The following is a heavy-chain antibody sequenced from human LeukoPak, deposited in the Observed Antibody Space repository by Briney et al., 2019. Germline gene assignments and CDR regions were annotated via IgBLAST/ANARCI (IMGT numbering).Heavy chain of an antibody. D-gene: IGHD2-2*01. Sequence: GGSLRPSCAASGFIFSSYWMSWVRQAPGKGLEWVANIKEDGSEKYYVDSVKGRFTISRDNAKNSLYLQTNSLRAEDTAVYYCARRALRYCSSTSCPAQYYGVDVWGKGTTVTVSS. CDR2: IKEDGSEK. V-gene: IGHV3-7*03. J-gene: IGHJ6*04. CDR1: GFIFSSYW. CDR3: ARRALRYCSSTSCPAQYYGVDV.